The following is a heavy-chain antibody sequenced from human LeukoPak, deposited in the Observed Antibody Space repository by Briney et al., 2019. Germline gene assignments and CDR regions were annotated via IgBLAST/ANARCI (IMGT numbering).Heavy chain of an antibody. CDR3: VKAESGAGPGEFDY. D-gene: IGHD7-27*01. Sequence: GSLRLSCAASGFTFSSYAMSWVRQAPGKGPEWVSAISGSGGSTYYADSVKGRFTISRDNSKNTLYLEMNSLRAEDTAIYYCVKAESGAGPGEFDYWGQGTLVTVSS. CDR2: ISGSGGST. J-gene: IGHJ4*02. V-gene: IGHV3-23*01. CDR1: GFTFSSYA.